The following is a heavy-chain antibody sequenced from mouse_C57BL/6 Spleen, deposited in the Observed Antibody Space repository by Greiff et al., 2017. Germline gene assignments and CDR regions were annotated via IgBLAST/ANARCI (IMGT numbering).Heavy chain of an antibody. J-gene: IGHJ3*01. CDR3: ARSFRQLRLQAWFAY. Sequence: VQLQQPGAELVKPGASVKLSCKASGYTFTSYWMQWVKQRPGQGLEWIGEIDPSDSSTNYNQKFKGKATLAVDTSSSPAYMQLSSLTSEDSAVYYCARSFRQLRLQAWFAYWGQGTLVTVSA. D-gene: IGHD3-2*02. CDR1: GYTFTSYW. CDR2: IDPSDSST. V-gene: IGHV1-50*01.